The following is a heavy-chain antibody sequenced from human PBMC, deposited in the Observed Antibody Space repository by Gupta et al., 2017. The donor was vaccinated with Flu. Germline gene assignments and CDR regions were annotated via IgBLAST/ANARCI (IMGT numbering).Heavy chain of an antibody. CDR2: KHSSGSI. D-gene: IGHD3-9*01. V-gene: IGHV4-39*01. Sequence: QLQLQESGPGLVKPSETLSLTCTVSGASISSSPYSWGWVRQPPGSGLEWIGTKHSSGSIFYNPSLGSRVTISVDTSKNQFSLNLSSLTVADTAVYYCARLPTGYPNWFDPWGQGTLVIVSS. J-gene: IGHJ5*02. CDR1: GASISSSPYS. CDR3: ARLPTGYPNWFDP.